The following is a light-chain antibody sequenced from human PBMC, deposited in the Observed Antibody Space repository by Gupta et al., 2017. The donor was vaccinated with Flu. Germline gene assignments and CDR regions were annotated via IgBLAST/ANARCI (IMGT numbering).Light chain of an antibody. CDR1: QRVRSSY. J-gene: IGKJ2*02. Sequence: GTRSLAPGERATRSCGARQRVRSSYLAWYQQKPGQAPRLLIYGASYRATGIPDRFSGSGCGTEFTLTISRREPEDFGVYCCQQEGRPGGTFGQGTKVEIK. CDR2: GAS. V-gene: IGKV3-20*01. CDR3: QQEGRPGGT.